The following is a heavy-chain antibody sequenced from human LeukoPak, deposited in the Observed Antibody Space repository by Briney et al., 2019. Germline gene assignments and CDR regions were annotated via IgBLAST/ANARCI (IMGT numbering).Heavy chain of an antibody. J-gene: IGHJ4*02. CDR2: ISAYNGNT. CDR1: GYTFTSYG. V-gene: IGHV1-18*01. D-gene: IGHD5-12*01. CDR3: ARAMTRRGWLQFGY. Sequence: ASVKVSCKASGYTFTSYGISWVRQAPGQGLEWMGWISAYNGNTNCAQELQGRVTMTTDTSTGTAYMELRSLRSDDTAVYYCARAMTRRGWLQFGYWGQGTLVTVSS.